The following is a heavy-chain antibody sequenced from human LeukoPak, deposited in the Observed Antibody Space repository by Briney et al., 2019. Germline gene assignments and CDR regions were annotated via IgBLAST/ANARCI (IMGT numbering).Heavy chain of an antibody. CDR1: GYTFTGYY. V-gene: IGHV1-2*02. D-gene: IGHD3-16*01. Sequence: ASVKVSCKASGYTFTGYYMHWVRQAPGQGLEWMGWINPNSGGTNYAQKFQGRVTMTRDTSISTAYMELSRLRSDDTAVYYCARSGDAWVGWFDPWGQGTLVTVSS. CDR3: ARSGDAWVGWFDP. CDR2: INPNSGGT. J-gene: IGHJ5*02.